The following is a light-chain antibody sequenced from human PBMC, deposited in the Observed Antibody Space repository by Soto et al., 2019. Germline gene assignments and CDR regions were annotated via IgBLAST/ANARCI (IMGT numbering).Light chain of an antibody. V-gene: IGKV1-5*01. J-gene: IGKJ1*01. CDR1: QNIDKW. CDR3: QQYNSYQGT. Sequence: DTQMTQSPSTLSTSVRDRVTSACRASQNIDKWLAWYQQKPQKAPKLLIFDASTLESGVPSRFSGRGSGTEFTLTISSLQPDDFATYYCQQYNSYQGTFGQGTKVDIK. CDR2: DAS.